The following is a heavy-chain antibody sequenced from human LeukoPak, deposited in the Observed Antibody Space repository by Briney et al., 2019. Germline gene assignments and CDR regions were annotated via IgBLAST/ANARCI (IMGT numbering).Heavy chain of an antibody. D-gene: IGHD4-17*01. CDR3: ARLFGGVTTFDY. CDR1: GFSFSTYW. J-gene: IGHJ4*02. Sequence: AGGSLRLSCAASGFSFSTYWMSWVRQGPGKGLGWVATIWPDGSDKKYVDSVRDRFTISRDNAKNSLYLQMNSLSADDTAVYFCARLFGGVTTFDYWGQGALVTVSS. CDR2: IWPDGSDK. V-gene: IGHV3-7*01.